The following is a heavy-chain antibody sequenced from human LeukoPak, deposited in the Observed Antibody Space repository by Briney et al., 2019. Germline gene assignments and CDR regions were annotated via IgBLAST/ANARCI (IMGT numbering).Heavy chain of an antibody. CDR2: ISGSGGST. J-gene: IGHJ4*02. CDR3: AKDDIAAAGIYLDY. CDR1: GFTFSSYA. V-gene: IGHV3-23*01. Sequence: PGGPLRLSCAASGFTFSSYAMSWVRQAPGKGLEWVSAISGSGGSTYYADSVKGRFTISRDNSKNTLYLQMNSLRAEDTAVYYCAKDDIAAAGIYLDYWGQGTLVTVSS. D-gene: IGHD6-13*01.